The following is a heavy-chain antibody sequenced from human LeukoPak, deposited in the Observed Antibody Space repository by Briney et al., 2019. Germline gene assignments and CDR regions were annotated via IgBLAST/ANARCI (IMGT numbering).Heavy chain of an antibody. D-gene: IGHD5-12*01. CDR1: GYTFTSYG. CDR2: ISAYNGNT. CDR3: ARDSPTPYSGYDPRLDY. Sequence: ASVKVSCKASGYTFTSYGISWVRQAPGQGLEWMGWISAYNGNTNYAQKLQGRVTMTTDTSTSTAYMELRSLRSDDTAVYYCARDSPTPYSGYDPRLDYWGQGTLVTVSS. V-gene: IGHV1-18*01. J-gene: IGHJ4*02.